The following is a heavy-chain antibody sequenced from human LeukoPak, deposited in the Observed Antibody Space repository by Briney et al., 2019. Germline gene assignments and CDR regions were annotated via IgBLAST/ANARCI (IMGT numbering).Heavy chain of an antibody. V-gene: IGHV1-69*04. J-gene: IGHJ4*02. Sequence: GASVKVSCKASGYTFTSYDINWVRQAPGQGLEWMGRIIPILGIANYAQKFQGRVTITADKSTSTAYMELSSLRSEDTAVYYCARDYDSSGYYFVGYWGQGTLVTVSS. CDR2: IIPILGIA. CDR3: ARDYDSSGYYFVGY. D-gene: IGHD3-22*01. CDR1: GYTFTSYD.